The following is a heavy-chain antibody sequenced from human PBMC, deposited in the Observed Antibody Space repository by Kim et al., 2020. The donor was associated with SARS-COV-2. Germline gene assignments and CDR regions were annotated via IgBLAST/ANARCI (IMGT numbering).Heavy chain of an antibody. Sequence: SGPTLVNPTQTLTLTCTFSGFSLSTSGVGVGWIRQPPGKALEWLALIYWDDDKRYSPSLKSRLTITKDTSKNQVVLTMTNMDPVDTATYYCAHTLWDSSGYYPAEYFQHWGQGTLVTVSS. CDR2: IYWDDDK. D-gene: IGHD3-22*01. CDR3: AHTLWDSSGYYPAEYFQH. V-gene: IGHV2-5*02. CDR1: GFSLSTSGVG. J-gene: IGHJ1*01.